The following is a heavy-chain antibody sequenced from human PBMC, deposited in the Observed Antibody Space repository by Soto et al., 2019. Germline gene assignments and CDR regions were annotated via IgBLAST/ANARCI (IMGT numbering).Heavy chain of an antibody. V-gene: IGHV4-4*09. CDR2: IYRSGST. D-gene: IGHD3-16*01. Sequence: PSETLSLTCTVSGDSVRNQYWSWIRRPPGRGLELIGYIYRSGSTKYNPSLKSRLTISVDTSKNQFSLKLSSVTAADTVVYYCARTLDYGHMDVWGKGTTVTVSS. J-gene: IGHJ6*03. CDR1: GDSVRNQY. CDR3: ARTLDYGHMDV.